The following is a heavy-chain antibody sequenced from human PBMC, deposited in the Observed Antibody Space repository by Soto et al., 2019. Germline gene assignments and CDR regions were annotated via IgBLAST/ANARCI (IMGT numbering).Heavy chain of an antibody. D-gene: IGHD6-19*01. CDR3: ARDPYSSGWYPTGGWFDP. V-gene: IGHV3-48*02. Sequence: PGGSLRLSCAASGFTFSSYSMNWVRQAPGKALEWVSYISSSSSTIYYADSVKGRFSISRDNAKNSLYLQMNSLRDEDTAVYYCARDPYSSGWYPTGGWFDPWGQGTLVTVSS. J-gene: IGHJ5*02. CDR1: GFTFSSYS. CDR2: ISSSSSTI.